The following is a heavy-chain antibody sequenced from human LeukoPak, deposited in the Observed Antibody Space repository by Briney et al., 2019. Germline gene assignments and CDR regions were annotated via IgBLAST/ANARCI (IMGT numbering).Heavy chain of an antibody. J-gene: IGHJ6*03. D-gene: IGHD3-16*02. Sequence: PGGSLRLSCVASGFTFRRYAVNWVRQARGKGLEWVSVISGSGNVYHAASAKGRFTISRDNSKNTLYLQMNALRVEDTATYYCAKTRYYYYYMDVWGKGATVTVSS. CDR1: GFTFRRYA. CDR3: AKTRYYYYYMDV. V-gene: IGHV3-23*01. CDR2: ISGSGNV.